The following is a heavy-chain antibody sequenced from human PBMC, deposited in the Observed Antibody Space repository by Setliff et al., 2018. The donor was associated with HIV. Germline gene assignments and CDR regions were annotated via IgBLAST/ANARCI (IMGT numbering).Heavy chain of an antibody. V-gene: IGHV3-53*01. J-gene: IGHJ5*02. CDR2: IYSGGST. Sequence: PGGSLRLSCAASGVTVSKNYMSWVRQAPGKGLEWASVIYSGGSTYYADSVKGRFTISRDNSKNTLYLQMNSLRAEDTAVYYCARVSPWFDPWGQGTLVTVSS. CDR1: GVTVSKNY. CDR3: ARVSPWFDP.